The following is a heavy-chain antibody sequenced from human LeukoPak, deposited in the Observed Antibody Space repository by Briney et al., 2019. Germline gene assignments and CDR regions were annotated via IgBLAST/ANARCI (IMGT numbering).Heavy chain of an antibody. CDR3: AKEGHSGYDH. Sequence: PGRSLRLSCAASGFTFSSYGMHWVRQAPGKGLEWVAVISYDGSNKYYADSVKGRFTISRDNSKNTLYLQMNSLRAEDTAVYYCAKEGHSGYDHWGQGTLVTVSS. CDR2: ISYDGSNK. J-gene: IGHJ4*02. V-gene: IGHV3-30*18. D-gene: IGHD5-12*01. CDR1: GFTFSSYG.